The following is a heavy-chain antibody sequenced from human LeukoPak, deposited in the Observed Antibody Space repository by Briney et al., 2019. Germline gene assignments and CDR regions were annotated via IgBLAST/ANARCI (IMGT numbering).Heavy chain of an antibody. CDR2: IIPILGIA. V-gene: IGHV1-69*04. D-gene: IGHD3-22*01. Sequence: SVKVSCKASGGTFSSYASSWVRQAPGQGLEWMGRIIPILGIANYAQKFQGRVTITADKSTSTGYMELSSLRSEDTAVYYCARPTYYYDSSGYYYEYWGQGTLVTVSS. CDR1: GGTFSSYA. CDR3: ARPTYYYDSSGYYYEY. J-gene: IGHJ4*02.